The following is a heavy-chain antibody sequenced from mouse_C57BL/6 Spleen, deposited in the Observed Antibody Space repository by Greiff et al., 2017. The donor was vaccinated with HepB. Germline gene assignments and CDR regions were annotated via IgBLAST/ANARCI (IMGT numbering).Heavy chain of an antibody. J-gene: IGHJ2*01. Sequence: QVQLKQPGAELVMPGASVKLSCKASGYTFTSYWMHWVKQRPGQGLEWIGEIDPSDSYTNYNQKFKGKSTLTVDKSSSTAYMQLSSLTSEDSAVYYCARSGKLTGKMFDYWGQGTTLTVSS. CDR2: IDPSDSYT. V-gene: IGHV1-69*01. CDR1: GYTFTSYW. D-gene: IGHD4-1*01. CDR3: ARSGKLTGKMFDY.